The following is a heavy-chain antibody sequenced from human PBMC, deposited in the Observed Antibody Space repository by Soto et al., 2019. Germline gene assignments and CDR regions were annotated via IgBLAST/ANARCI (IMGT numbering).Heavy chain of an antibody. CDR1: EFTFSDYI. V-gene: IGHV3-48*01. J-gene: IGHJ3*02. D-gene: IGHD1-26*01. CDR3: AREWEPDAFDI. Sequence: GGSLRLSCAASEFTFSDYIMNWVRQAPGKWLEWVSYISSTSSTIYYADSVKGRFTISRDNAKNSLYLQMNSLRAEDTAVYYCAREWEPDAFDIWGQGTMVTVSS. CDR2: ISSTSSTI.